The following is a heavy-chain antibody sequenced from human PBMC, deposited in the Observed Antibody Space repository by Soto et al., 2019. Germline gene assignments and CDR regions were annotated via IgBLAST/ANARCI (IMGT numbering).Heavy chain of an antibody. CDR2: ISYDGSNK. D-gene: IGHD2-2*02. V-gene: IGHV3-30-3*01. CDR3: ARDLVGYCSSTSCYTLDY. CDR1: GFTFSSYA. Sequence: GGSLRLSCAASGFTFSSYAMHWVRQAPGKGLEWVAVISYDGSNKYYADSVKGRFTISRDNSKNTLYLQMNSLRAEDTAVYYCARDLVGYCSSTSCYTLDYWGQGTLVTVSS. J-gene: IGHJ4*02.